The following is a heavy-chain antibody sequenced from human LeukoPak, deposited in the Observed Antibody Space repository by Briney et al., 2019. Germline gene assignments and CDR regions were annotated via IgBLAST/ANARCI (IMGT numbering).Heavy chain of an antibody. D-gene: IGHD2-21*01. CDR1: GVSFSGYY. V-gene: IGHV4-34*01. CDR2: INHSGST. CDR3: ARIVGLKWSTPKRYYFDY. J-gene: IGHJ4*02. Sequence: SETLSLTCAVYGVSFSGYYWSWIRQPPGKGLEWIGEINHSGSTNYNPSLKSRVTISVDTSKNQFSLKLSSVTAADTAVYYCARIVGLKWSTPKRYYFDYWGQGTLVTVSS.